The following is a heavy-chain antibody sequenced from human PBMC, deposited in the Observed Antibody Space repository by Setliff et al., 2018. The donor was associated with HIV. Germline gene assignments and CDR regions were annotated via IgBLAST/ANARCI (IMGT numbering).Heavy chain of an antibody. V-gene: IGHV4-34*01. J-gene: IGHJ4*01. Sequence: SETLSLTCADYGGAFNDFYWGWIRQPPGKGLEWIGEIDHSGSTNNNPSLKSRLTISVDTSKKQFSLRLTSVTATDTAIYYCARLAEDYYNSESWEVDYWGHGTLVTVSS. CDR2: IDHSGST. D-gene: IGHD3-10*01. CDR3: ARLAEDYYNSESWEVDY. CDR1: GGAFNDFY.